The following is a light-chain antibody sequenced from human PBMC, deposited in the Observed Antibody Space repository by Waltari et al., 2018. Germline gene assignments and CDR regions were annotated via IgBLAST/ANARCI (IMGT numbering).Light chain of an antibody. CDR3: QQYFDTPLT. CDR1: QNIFYNFNTKHS. Sequence: DIVMTQSPNSLAVSLGERATVNCSSSQNIFYNFNTKHSLAWYQHKPGQPPRLLIYWASTRESGVPDRFSASGSGTDFTLTITNLQAEDAAVYYCQQYFDTPLTFGGGTRVEIK. V-gene: IGKV4-1*01. J-gene: IGKJ4*01. CDR2: WAS.